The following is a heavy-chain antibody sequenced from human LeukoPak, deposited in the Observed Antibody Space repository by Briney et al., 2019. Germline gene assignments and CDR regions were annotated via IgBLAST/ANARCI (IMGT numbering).Heavy chain of an antibody. V-gene: IGHV1-2*02. J-gene: IGHJ4*02. D-gene: IGHD2-2*01. CDR3: ARDCNSTSCYGLDY. CDR1: GYTFTGYY. Sequence: EASVKVSCKASGYTFTGYYMHWVRQAPGQGLEWMGWINPNSGGTNYAQKFQGRVTMTRDTSISTAYMELSRLRSDDTAVYYCARDCNSTSCYGLDYWDQGTLVTVSS. CDR2: INPNSGGT.